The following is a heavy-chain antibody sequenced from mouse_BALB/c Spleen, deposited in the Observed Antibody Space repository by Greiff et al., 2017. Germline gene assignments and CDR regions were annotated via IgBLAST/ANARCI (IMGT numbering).Heavy chain of an antibody. J-gene: IGHJ4*01. CDR3: ARTGYDGAMDY. Sequence: HLVESGPELMKPGASVKISCKASGYSFTSYYMHWVKQSHGKSLEWIGYIDPFNGGTSYNQKFKGKATLTVDKSSSTAYMHLSSLTSEDSAVYYCARTGYDGAMDYWGQGTSVTVSS. CDR2: IDPFNGGT. CDR1: GYSFTSYY. V-gene: IGHV1S135*01. D-gene: IGHD2-2*01.